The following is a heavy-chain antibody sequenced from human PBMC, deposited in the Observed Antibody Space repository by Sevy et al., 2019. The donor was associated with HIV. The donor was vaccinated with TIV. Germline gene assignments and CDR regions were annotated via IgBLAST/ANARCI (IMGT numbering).Heavy chain of an antibody. D-gene: IGHD6-13*01. CDR3: ARDSSSWYYGMDV. V-gene: IGHV3-7*01. J-gene: IGHJ6*02. CDR1: GFTFSSYW. Sequence: GGFLRLSCAASGFTFSSYWMSWVRQAPGKGLEWVANIKQDGSEKYYVDSVKGRFTISRDNAKNSLYLQMNSLRAEDTAVYYCARDSSSWYYGMDVWGQGTTVTVSS. CDR2: IKQDGSEK.